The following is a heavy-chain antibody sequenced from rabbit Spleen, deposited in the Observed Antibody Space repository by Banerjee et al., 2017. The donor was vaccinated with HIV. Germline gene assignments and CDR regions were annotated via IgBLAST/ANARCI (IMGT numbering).Heavy chain of an antibody. CDR1: GFSFISSYY. D-gene: IGHD2-1*01. CDR2: IDTGFGGTT. J-gene: IGHJ4*01. Sequence: QEQLEESGGGLVQPEGSLTLACTASGFSFISSYYMCWVRQAPGKGLEWIACIDTGFGGTTYYASWAKGRFTISKTSSTTVTLQMTSLTAADTATYFCATYVDYDGDFNLGGQGTLVTVS. V-gene: IGHV1S45*01. CDR3: ATYVDYDGDFNL.